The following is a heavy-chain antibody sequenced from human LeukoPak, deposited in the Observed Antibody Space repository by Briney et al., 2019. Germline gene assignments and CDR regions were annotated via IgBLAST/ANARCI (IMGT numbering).Heavy chain of an antibody. J-gene: IGHJ3*02. CDR1: GYTFTTYA. Sequence: ASVKVSCKASGYTFTTYAMKWVRQPPGQGLEWMGWINTNIGNPTYAQDFTGRFVFSLDTSVRTAYLQKSSLKAEDTAVYYCARGTYGGNSGDTFDIWGQGTMVTVSS. D-gene: IGHD4-23*01. CDR2: INTNIGNP. V-gene: IGHV7-4-1*02. CDR3: ARGTYGGNSGDTFDI.